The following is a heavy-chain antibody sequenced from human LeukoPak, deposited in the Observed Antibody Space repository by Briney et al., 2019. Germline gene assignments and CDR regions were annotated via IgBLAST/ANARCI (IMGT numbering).Heavy chain of an antibody. CDR2: MNPNSGNT. D-gene: IGHD4-17*01. Sequence: APVKVSCKASGYTFTSYDINWVRQATGQGLEWMGWMNPNSGNTGYAQKFQGRVTITRNTSISTAYMELSSLRSEDTAVYYCARASAYGDYGFDPWGQGTLVTVSS. V-gene: IGHV1-8*03. CDR3: ARASAYGDYGFDP. J-gene: IGHJ5*02. CDR1: GYTFTSYD.